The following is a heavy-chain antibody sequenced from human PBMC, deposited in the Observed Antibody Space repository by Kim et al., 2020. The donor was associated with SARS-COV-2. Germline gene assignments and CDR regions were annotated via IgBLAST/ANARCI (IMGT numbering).Heavy chain of an antibody. CDR3: ARGLTYYYGSGSYYKNNW. Sequence: SETLSLTCAVYGGSFSGYYWSWIRQPPVKGLEGIGEINHSGSTNYNPSLNSRVTISVDTSKNHFYLKLSSVTAADTAVYYCARGLTYYYGSGSYYKNNW. J-gene: IGHJ5*01. CDR1: GGSFSGYY. V-gene: IGHV4-34*01. D-gene: IGHD3-10*01. CDR2: INHSGST.